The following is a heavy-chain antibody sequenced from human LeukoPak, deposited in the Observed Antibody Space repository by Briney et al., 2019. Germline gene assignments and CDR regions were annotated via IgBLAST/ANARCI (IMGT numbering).Heavy chain of an antibody. CDR1: GGTFSSYA. V-gene: IGHV1-69*04. J-gene: IGHJ4*02. CDR3: ARDLRDHYSPAVSRLLDY. CDR2: IIPILGIA. Sequence: SVKVSCKASGGTFSSYAISWVRQPPGQGLEWMGRIIPILGIANYAQKFQGRVTITADKSTSTAYMELSSLRSEDTAVYYCARDLRDHYSPAVSRLLDYWGQGTLVTVSS. D-gene: IGHD2-15*01.